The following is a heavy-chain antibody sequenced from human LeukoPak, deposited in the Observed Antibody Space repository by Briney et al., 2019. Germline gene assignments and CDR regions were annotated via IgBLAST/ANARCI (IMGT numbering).Heavy chain of an antibody. J-gene: IGHJ5*02. CDR2: INHSGST. CDR1: GGSFSGYY. Sequence: PSETLSLTCAVYGGSFSGYYWSWIRQPPGKGLEWIGEINHSGSTNYNPSLKSRVTISVDTSKNQFSLKLSSVTAADTAVYYCARKVPAAKNWFDPWGQGTLVTVSS. D-gene: IGHD2-2*01. CDR3: ARKVPAAKNWFDP. V-gene: IGHV4-34*01.